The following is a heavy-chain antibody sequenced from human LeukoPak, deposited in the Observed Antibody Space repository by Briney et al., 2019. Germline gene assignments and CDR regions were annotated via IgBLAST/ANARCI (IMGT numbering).Heavy chain of an antibody. CDR1: GYTFTSYG. V-gene: IGHV1-18*01. CDR3: ARQYDRDDAFDI. CDR2: ISAYSGNT. Sequence: ASVKVSCKASGYTFTSYGISWVRQAPGQGLEWMGWISAYSGNTNYAQKLQGRVTMTTDTSTSTAYMELRSLRSDDTAVYYCARQYDRDDAFDIWGQGTMVTVSS. J-gene: IGHJ3*02. D-gene: IGHD3-22*01.